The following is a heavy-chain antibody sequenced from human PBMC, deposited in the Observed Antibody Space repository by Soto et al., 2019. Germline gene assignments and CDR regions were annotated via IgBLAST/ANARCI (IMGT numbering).Heavy chain of an antibody. D-gene: IGHD3-22*01. CDR3: AANIDDGSGHYFIFEY. CDR2: IIPTSGVA. CDR1: ERTLHRYA. J-gene: IGHJ4*02. V-gene: IGHV1-69*01. Sequence: QVQLVQSGAEVKKPGSSVKVACKASERTLHRYAISWVRQAPGGGPEWMGVIIPTSGVADHAQKFQGRVTSSADEAANTVYMELSNLRSEDTAVYYCAANIDDGSGHYFIFEYWGQGTPVTVSS.